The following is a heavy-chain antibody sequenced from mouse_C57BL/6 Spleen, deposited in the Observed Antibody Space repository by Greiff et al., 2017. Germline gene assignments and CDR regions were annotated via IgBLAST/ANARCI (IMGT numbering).Heavy chain of an antibody. CDR2: IGSGSSTI. CDR3: ARERVRRDYYAMDY. Sequence: DVMVVESGAGLVKPGGSLTLSCAASGFTFSDYGMHWVRQAPVHGLEWVAYIGSGSSTISYADTVKGRFTISRDNANNTLYLHLPSLRSEDTAMDYCARERVRRDYYAMDYWGQGTSVTVSS. V-gene: IGHV5-17*01. J-gene: IGHJ4*01. D-gene: IGHD2-14*01. CDR1: GFTFSDYG.